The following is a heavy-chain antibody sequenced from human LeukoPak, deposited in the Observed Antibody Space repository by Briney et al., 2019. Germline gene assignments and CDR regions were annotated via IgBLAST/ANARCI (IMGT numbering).Heavy chain of an antibody. V-gene: IGHV4-59*04. Sequence: PSETLSLTCTVSGGSISSYYWSWIRQPPGKGLEWIGYIYYSGSTYYNPSLKSRVTISVDTSKNQFSLKLSSVTAADTAVYYCARQSSDLHYDFWSGPDPDYWGQGTLVTVSS. D-gene: IGHD3-3*01. CDR1: GGSISSYY. J-gene: IGHJ4*02. CDR3: ARQSSDLHYDFWSGPDPDY. CDR2: IYYSGST.